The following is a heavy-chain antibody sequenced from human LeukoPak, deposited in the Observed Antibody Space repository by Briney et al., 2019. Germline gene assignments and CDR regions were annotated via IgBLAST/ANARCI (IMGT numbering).Heavy chain of an antibody. J-gene: IGHJ4*02. CDR3: ASPLTTYSGYDEPPFDY. CDR2: IIPILGIA. D-gene: IGHD5-12*01. CDR1: GGTFSSYA. V-gene: IGHV1-69*04. Sequence: GSSVKVSCKASGGTFSSYAISWVRQAPGQGLEWMGRIIPILGIANYAQKFQGRVTITADKSTSTAYMELSSLRSEDTAVYYCASPLTTYSGYDEPPFDYWGQGTLVTVSS.